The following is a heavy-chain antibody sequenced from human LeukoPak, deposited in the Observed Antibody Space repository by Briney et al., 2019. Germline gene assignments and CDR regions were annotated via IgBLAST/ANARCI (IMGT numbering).Heavy chain of an antibody. CDR2: MNPNRGDT. CDR1: GYTFTSYD. D-gene: IGHD4-17*01. CDR3: ARADIYGDYGLGY. V-gene: IGHV1-8*01. J-gene: IGHJ4*02. Sequence: ASVKVSCKASGYTFTSYDIHWVRQATGQGLEWMGRMNPNRGDTDYAQKSQGRVTMTRDTSISTAYMELSSLRSEDTALYYCARADIYGDYGLGYWGQGTLVTVSS.